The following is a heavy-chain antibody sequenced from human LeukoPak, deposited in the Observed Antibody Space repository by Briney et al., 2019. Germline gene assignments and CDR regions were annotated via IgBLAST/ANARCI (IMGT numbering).Heavy chain of an antibody. CDR2: INGGGSPI. CDR3: VRDNPRCCGVVPANIDDY. V-gene: IGHV3-48*01. D-gene: IGHD2-15*01. Sequence: GGSLRLSCAASGFTVSSNYMNGVRQAPGKGLEWVSYINGGGSPIYYADSVRGRFTISRDNAKNSLYLQMNSLRAEDTAVYYCVRDNPRCCGVVPANIDDYWGQGTLVTVSS. J-gene: IGHJ4*02. CDR1: GFTVSSNY.